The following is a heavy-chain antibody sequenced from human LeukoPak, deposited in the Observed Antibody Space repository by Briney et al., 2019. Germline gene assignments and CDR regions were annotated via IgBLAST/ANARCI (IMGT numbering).Heavy chain of an antibody. Sequence: SVKVSCKASGGTFSNDGISWVRQAPGQGLEWMGGIIPILTTPKYAQKFQSRVTISADESTSTAYMELSSLRAEDTALYYCARGAGFKSGRTIHFFGMDVWGQGTTVTVSS. CDR3: ARGAGFKSGRTIHFFGMDV. CDR2: IIPILTTP. J-gene: IGHJ6*02. D-gene: IGHD2-21*01. V-gene: IGHV1-69*13. CDR1: GGTFSNDG.